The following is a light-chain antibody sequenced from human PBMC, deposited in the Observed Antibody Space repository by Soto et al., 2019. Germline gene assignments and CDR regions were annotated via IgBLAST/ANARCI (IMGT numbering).Light chain of an antibody. V-gene: IGKV3-20*01. Sequence: EIVLTQSPATLSLSPGERATLSCRASQSVSRYLAWYQQKPGQAPRLLIYDASNRATGIPDRFSGSGSGTDFTLTSSRLEPEDFAVYYCQQYGSSGTFGQGTKVDI. J-gene: IGKJ1*01. CDR3: QQYGSSGT. CDR2: DAS. CDR1: QSVSRY.